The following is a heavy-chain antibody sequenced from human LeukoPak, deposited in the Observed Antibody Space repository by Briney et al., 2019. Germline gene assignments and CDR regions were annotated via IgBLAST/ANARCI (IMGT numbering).Heavy chain of an antibody. CDR2: IYYSGST. V-gene: IGHV4-39*01. CDR1: GGSISSSSYY. J-gene: IGHJ4*02. Sequence: SETLSLTCTVSGGSISSSSYYWGWIRQPPGKGLEWIGSIYYSGSTYYNPSLKSRVAISVDTSKNQFSLRLSSVTAADTAVYYCASGPWGRRDYCGQETLVTVSS. D-gene: IGHD3-16*01. CDR3: ASGPWGRRDY.